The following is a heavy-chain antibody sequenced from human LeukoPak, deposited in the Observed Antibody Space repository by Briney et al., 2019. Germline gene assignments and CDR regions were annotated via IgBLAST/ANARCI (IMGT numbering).Heavy chain of an antibody. CDR3: ARGTCMRRIAVAGPVYYYMDV. CDR1: GGTFSSYA. V-gene: IGHV1-69*05. CDR2: IIPIFGTA. D-gene: IGHD6-19*01. Sequence: SVKVSCKASGGTFSSYAISWVRQAPGQGLEWMGGIIPIFGTANYAQKFQGRVTITTDESTSTAYMELSSLRSEDTAVYYCARGTCMRRIAVAGPVYYYMDVWGKGTTVTVSS. J-gene: IGHJ6*03.